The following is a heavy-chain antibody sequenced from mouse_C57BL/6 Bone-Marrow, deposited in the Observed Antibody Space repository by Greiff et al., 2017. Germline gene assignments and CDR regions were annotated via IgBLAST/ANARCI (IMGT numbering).Heavy chain of an antibody. D-gene: IGHD1-1*01. J-gene: IGHJ3*01. Sequence: EVHLVESGGGLVKPGGSLKLSCAASGFTFSSYAMSWVRQTPEKRLEWVATISDGGSYTYYPDNVKGRFTISRDNAKNNLYLQMSHLKSEDTAMYYCARDLTVVAKFAYWGQGTLVTVSA. CDR2: ISDGGSYT. CDR1: GFTFSSYA. CDR3: ARDLTVVAKFAY. V-gene: IGHV5-4*01.